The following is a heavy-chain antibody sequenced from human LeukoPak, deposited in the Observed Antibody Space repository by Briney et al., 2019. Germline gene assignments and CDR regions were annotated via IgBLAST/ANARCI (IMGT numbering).Heavy chain of an antibody. J-gene: IGHJ4*02. CDR1: GFTFSVYA. CDR2: IGDSGGST. CDR3: AKDLLGPSSGWYGLDY. D-gene: IGHD6-19*01. V-gene: IGHV3-23*01. Sequence: GGSLRLSCAASGFTFSVYAMNWVRQAPGRGLEWVSTIGDSGGSTYYADSVKGRFTISRDNSKNTLYLQMNSLRAEDTAVYYCAKDLLGPSSGWYGLDYWGQGTLVTVSS.